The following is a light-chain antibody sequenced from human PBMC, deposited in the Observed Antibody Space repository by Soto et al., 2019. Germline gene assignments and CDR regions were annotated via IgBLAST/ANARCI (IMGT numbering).Light chain of an antibody. Sequence: EIVLTQSPGTLSLSPGERATLSCRASQSVSSTYLAWYQQKAGQAPRLLIYDASSRATGIPDRFSGSGSGTDFTLTISRLEPEDFAVYYCQQYSSSPDTFGQGTRLEIK. CDR1: QSVSSTY. CDR2: DAS. J-gene: IGKJ5*01. V-gene: IGKV3-20*01. CDR3: QQYSSSPDT.